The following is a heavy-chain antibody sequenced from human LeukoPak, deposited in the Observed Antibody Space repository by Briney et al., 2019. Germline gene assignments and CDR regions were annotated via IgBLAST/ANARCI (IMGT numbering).Heavy chain of an antibody. V-gene: IGHV3-43*02. J-gene: IGHJ6*02. CDR1: GLNLDAYA. CDR2: ISGDGTIT. Sequence: GGSLRLSCAASGLNLDAYAMHWVRQAPGKGLEWVSLISGDGTITYYADAVKGRFTISRDNSKNSLFLEMKSLRSEDTALYYCANDTPLCYHYYGIDVWGQGTTVTVSS. CDR3: ANDTPLCYHYYGIDV.